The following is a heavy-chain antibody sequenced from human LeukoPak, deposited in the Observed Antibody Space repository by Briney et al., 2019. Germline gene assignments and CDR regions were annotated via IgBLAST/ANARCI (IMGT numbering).Heavy chain of an antibody. Sequence: GGSLRLSCAASGFTVSSNYMSWVRQAPGKGLEWVSVIYSGGSTHYADSVKGRFTISSDNSKNTVYLQMSSLRAEDTAVYYCASSSSWYRGDNWGQGTLVTVSS. CDR2: IYSGGST. V-gene: IGHV3-66*02. CDR3: ASSSSWYRGDN. CDR1: GFTVSSNY. D-gene: IGHD6-13*01. J-gene: IGHJ4*02.